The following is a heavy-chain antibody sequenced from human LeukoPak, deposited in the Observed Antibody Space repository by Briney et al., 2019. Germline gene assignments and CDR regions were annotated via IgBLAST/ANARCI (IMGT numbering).Heavy chain of an antibody. J-gene: IGHJ6*03. D-gene: IGHD5-12*01. V-gene: IGHV1-8*01. CDR2: TNPNSGNT. CDR3: ARGATFVGYYYYYMDV. Sequence: ASVKVSCKASGYAFTSYDINWVRQATGQGLEWMGWTNPNSGNTGYAQKFQGRVTMTRNTSISTAYMELSSLRSEDTAVYYCARGATFVGYYYYYMDVWGKGTTVTVSS. CDR1: GYAFTSYD.